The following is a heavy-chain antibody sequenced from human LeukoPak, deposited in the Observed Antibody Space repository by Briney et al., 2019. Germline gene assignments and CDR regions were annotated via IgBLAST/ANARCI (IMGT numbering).Heavy chain of an antibody. CDR3: AREGWFGELNPQQQNWFDP. CDR1: GGSISSYY. J-gene: IGHJ5*02. Sequence: PSETLSLTCTVSGGSISSYYWTWIRQPPGKGLEYIGYIYYTGTTNYNPSLKSRVTISVDTSKNQFSLKLSSVTAADTAVYYCAREGWFGELNPQQQNWFDPWGQGTLVTVSS. CDR2: IYYTGTT. D-gene: IGHD3-10*01. V-gene: IGHV4-59*12.